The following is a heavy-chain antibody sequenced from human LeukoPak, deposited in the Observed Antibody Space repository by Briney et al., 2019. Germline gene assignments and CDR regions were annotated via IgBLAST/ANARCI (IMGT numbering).Heavy chain of an antibody. CDR1: GGSFSGYY. V-gene: IGHV4-34*01. J-gene: IGHJ4*02. Sequence: SETLSLTCAVYGGSFSGYYWSWIRQPPGKGLEWIGEINHSGSTNYNPSLKSRVTISVDTSKNQFSLKLSSVTAADTAVYYCARVGRLRLRELSSRDLDYWGQGTLVTVSS. D-gene: IGHD3-16*02. CDR3: ARVGRLRLRELSSRDLDY. CDR2: INHSGST.